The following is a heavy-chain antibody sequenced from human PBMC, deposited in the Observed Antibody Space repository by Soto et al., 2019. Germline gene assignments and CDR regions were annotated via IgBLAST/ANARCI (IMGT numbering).Heavy chain of an antibody. Sequence: EVQLVESGGGLVQPGRSLRLSCAASGFTFDDYAMHWVRQAPGKGLEWVSGISWNSGSIGYADSVKGRFTISRDNAKNSLYLQMNSLGAEDTGLYYCAKDIGGGGSSTPERYYYDMDVWGEGTTVTVSS. J-gene: IGHJ6*03. CDR3: AKDIGGGGSSTPERYYYDMDV. CDR2: ISWNSGSI. CDR1: GFTFDDYA. V-gene: IGHV3-9*01. D-gene: IGHD2-2*01.